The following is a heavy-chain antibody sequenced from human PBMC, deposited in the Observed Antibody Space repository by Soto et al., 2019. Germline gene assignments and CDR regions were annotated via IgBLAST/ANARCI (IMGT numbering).Heavy chain of an antibody. CDR1: GCTFSSYA. CDR2: IIPIFGTA. Sequence: SVKVSCKASGCTFSSYAISCVRQAPGQVLEWMGGIIPIFGTANYAQKFQGRVTITADESTSTAYMELSSLRSEDTAVYYCARDRNYYDSSGYSHFDYWGQGTLVTVSS. J-gene: IGHJ4*02. V-gene: IGHV1-69*13. D-gene: IGHD3-22*01. CDR3: ARDRNYYDSSGYSHFDY.